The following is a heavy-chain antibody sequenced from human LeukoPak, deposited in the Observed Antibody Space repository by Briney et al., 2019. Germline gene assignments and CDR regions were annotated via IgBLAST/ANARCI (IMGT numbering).Heavy chain of an antibody. V-gene: IGHV4-4*07. Sequence: SETMSLTCTVSGGSISSYCWSWIRQPAGKGLEWIGRIYTSGSTNYNPSLKSRVTMSVDTSKNQFSLKLSSVTAADTAVYYCAITTGTTLFDYWGQGTLVTVSS. D-gene: IGHD1-1*01. J-gene: IGHJ4*02. CDR1: GGSISSYC. CDR2: IYTSGST. CDR3: AITTGTTLFDY.